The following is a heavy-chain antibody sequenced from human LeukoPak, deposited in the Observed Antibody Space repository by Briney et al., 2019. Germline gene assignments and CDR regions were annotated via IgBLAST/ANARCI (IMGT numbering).Heavy chain of an antibody. J-gene: IGHJ5*02. CDR2: IRYDGSNK. CDR1: GFTFSSYG. D-gene: IGHD3-16*01. Sequence: GGSLRLSCAASGFTFSSYGMHWVRQAPGKGLEWVAFIRYDGSNKYYADSVKGRFTISRDNSKNTLYLQMNSLRAEDTAVYCCAKYRQGFMSRGFDPWGQGTLVTVSS. CDR3: AKYRQGFMSRGFDP. V-gene: IGHV3-30*02.